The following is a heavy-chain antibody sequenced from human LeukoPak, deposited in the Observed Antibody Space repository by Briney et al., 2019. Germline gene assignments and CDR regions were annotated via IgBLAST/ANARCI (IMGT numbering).Heavy chain of an antibody. J-gene: IGHJ4*02. CDR2: INHSGST. V-gene: IGHV4-34*01. Sequence: SETLSLTCAVYGGSFSGYYWSWIRQPPGKGLEWIGEINHSGSTNYNPSLKSRVTISVDTSKNQFSLKLSSATAADTAVYYCARSATCDYWGQGTLVTVSS. CDR3: ARSATCDY. CDR1: GGSFSGYY.